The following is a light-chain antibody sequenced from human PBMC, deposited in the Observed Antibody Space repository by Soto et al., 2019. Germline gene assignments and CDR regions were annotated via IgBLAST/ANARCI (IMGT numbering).Light chain of an antibody. Sequence: QSALTQPASVSGSPGQSITISCTGTSSDVGGYNYVSWYQQHPDKAPKLMIYEVSNRPSGVSNRFSGSKSGNTASLTISGLQAEDEADYYCSSYTSISTPVVFGGGTKLTVL. CDR3: SSYTSISTPVV. V-gene: IGLV2-14*01. CDR2: EVS. CDR1: SSDVGGYNY. J-gene: IGLJ2*01.